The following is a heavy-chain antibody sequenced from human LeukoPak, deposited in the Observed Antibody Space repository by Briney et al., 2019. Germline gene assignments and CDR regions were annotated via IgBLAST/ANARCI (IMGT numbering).Heavy chain of an antibody. Sequence: SETLSLTRAVYGGSFSGYYWSWIRQPPGKGLEWIGEINHSGSTNYNPSLKSRVTISVDKSKNQFSLKLNSVTAADTAVYYCATYDYGRYYFDYWGQGTLVTVSS. CDR2: INHSGST. CDR1: GGSFSGYY. J-gene: IGHJ4*02. D-gene: IGHD4-17*01. CDR3: ATYDYGRYYFDY. V-gene: IGHV4-34*01.